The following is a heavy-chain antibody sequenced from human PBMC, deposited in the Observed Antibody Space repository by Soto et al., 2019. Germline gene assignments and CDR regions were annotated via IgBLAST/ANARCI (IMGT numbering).Heavy chain of an antibody. CDR2: IWNDSSNK. D-gene: IGHD1-20*01. J-gene: IGHJ4*02. CDR1: GFSFSSYG. CDR3: ATSNWNFFDY. V-gene: IGHV3-33*03. Sequence: QVQLVESGGGVVQPGGSLRLSCAASGFSFSSYGMHWVRQAPGKGLEWVAVIWNDSSNKLYPDSVRGRFTISRDNSKSTVFLQMNSLRADDTAVYYCATSNWNFFDYWGQGALVTVSS.